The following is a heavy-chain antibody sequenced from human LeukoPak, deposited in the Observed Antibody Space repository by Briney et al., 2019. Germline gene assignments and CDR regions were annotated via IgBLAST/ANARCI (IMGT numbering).Heavy chain of an antibody. V-gene: IGHV3-33*06. J-gene: IGHJ4*02. Sequence: PGGSLRLSCAASGFTFSRYAMHWVRQAPGKGLEWVSVILFDGSNKYYADSVKGRFTISRDNSKNTLYLQMNSVRAEDTAVYYCAKVGDGDYYLDYWGQGTLVTVSS. CDR3: AKVGDGDYYLDY. D-gene: IGHD4-17*01. CDR1: GFTFSRYA. CDR2: ILFDGSNK.